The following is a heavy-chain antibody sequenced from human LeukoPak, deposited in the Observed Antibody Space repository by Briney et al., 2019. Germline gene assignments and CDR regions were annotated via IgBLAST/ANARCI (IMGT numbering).Heavy chain of an antibody. Sequence: GGSLRLSCAASGFTFSSYSMNWVRQAPGKGLEWVSYISSSGSTIYYADSVKGRFTISRDNAKNSLYLQMNSLRAEDTAVYYCARDLEYAFDIWGQGTTVTISS. J-gene: IGHJ3*02. V-gene: IGHV3-48*04. CDR3: ARDLEYAFDI. CDR2: ISSSGSTI. CDR1: GFTFSSYS.